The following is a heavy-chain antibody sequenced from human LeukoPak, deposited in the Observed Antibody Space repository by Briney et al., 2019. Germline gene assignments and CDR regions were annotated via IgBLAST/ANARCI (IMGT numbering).Heavy chain of an antibody. J-gene: IGHJ5*02. CDR2: IIPIFGTA. Sequence: SVKVSCKASGGTFSSYAISWVRQAPGQGLEWMGGIIPIFGTANYAQKFQGRVTITADESTSTAYMELSSLRSEDTAVYYCARVPSEVVYNWFDPWGQGTLVTVSS. CDR3: ARVPSEVVYNWFDP. D-gene: IGHD3-22*01. CDR1: GGTFSSYA. V-gene: IGHV1-69*13.